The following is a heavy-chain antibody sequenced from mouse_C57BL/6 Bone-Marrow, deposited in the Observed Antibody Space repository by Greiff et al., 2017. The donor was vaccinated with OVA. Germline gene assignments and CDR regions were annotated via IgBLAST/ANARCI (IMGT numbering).Heavy chain of an antibody. Sequence: QVQLQQPGAELVMPGASVKLSFKASGYTFTSYWMHWVKQRPGQGLEWIGEIDPSDSYTNYNQKFKGKSTLTVDKSSSTAYMQLSSLTSEDSAVYYCARGGGNYPPWFAYWGQGTLVTVSA. CDR2: IDPSDSYT. J-gene: IGHJ3*01. CDR1: GYTFTSYW. V-gene: IGHV1-69*01. D-gene: IGHD2-1*01. CDR3: ARGGGNYPPWFAY.